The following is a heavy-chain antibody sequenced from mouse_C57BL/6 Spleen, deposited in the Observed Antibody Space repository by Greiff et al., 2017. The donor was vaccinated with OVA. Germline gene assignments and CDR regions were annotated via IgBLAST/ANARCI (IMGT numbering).Heavy chain of an antibody. D-gene: IGHD1-1*01. CDR1: GYTFTSYW. V-gene: IGHV1-74*01. CDR3: AILYYYGSRFDY. Sequence: VQLQQPGAELVKPGASVKVSCKASGYTFTSYWMHWVKQRPGQGLEWIGRIHPSDSDTNYNQKFKGKATLTVNKSSSTAYMQLRSLTSEDSAVYYCAILYYYGSRFDYWGQGTTLTVSS. CDR2: IHPSDSDT. J-gene: IGHJ2*01.